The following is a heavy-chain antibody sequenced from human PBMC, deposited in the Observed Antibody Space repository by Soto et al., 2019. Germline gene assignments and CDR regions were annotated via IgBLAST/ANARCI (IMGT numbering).Heavy chain of an antibody. CDR1: GYSFTSYW. J-gene: IGHJ6*02. D-gene: IGHD6-19*01. V-gene: IGHV5-51*01. CDR2: IYPGDSDT. Sequence: GESLKISCKGSGYSFTSYWIGWVRQMPGKGLEWMGIIYPGDSDTRYSPSFQGQVTVSADKSISTAYLQWSSLKASDTAMYYCARHNIGSGWYGGASTGPLKVYYYGMDVWGQGTTVTVSS. CDR3: ARHNIGSGWYGGASTGPLKVYYYGMDV.